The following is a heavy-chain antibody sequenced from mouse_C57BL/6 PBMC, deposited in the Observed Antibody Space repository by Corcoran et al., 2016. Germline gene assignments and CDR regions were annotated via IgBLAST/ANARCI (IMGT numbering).Heavy chain of an antibody. J-gene: IGHJ3*01. Sequence: QVQLQQSGPELVKPGASVKISCKASGYTFTDYYINWVKQRPGQGLEWIGWIFPGSGSTYYNEKFKGKATLTVDKSSSTAYMLLSSLTSEDSAVYFCAREAYYGSSFAWFAYWGQGTLVTVSA. V-gene: IGHV1-75*01. CDR3: AREAYYGSSFAWFAY. CDR2: IFPGSGST. D-gene: IGHD1-1*01. CDR1: GYTFTDYY.